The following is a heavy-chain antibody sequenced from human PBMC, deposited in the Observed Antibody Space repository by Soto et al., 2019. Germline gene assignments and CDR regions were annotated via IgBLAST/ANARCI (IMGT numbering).Heavy chain of an antibody. CDR1: GFTFSRYG. CDR3: ARYRSSAGAIYYYYGMDV. CDR2: IWYDGSNK. Sequence: SLRLSCAASGFTFSRYGMHWVRQAPGKGLDGVAVIWYDGSNKYYADSVKGRFTISRDNSKNTLYLQMNSLRAEDTAVYYCARYRSSAGAIYYYYGMDVWGQGTTVTVSS. D-gene: IGHD6-6*01. V-gene: IGHV3-33*01. J-gene: IGHJ6*02.